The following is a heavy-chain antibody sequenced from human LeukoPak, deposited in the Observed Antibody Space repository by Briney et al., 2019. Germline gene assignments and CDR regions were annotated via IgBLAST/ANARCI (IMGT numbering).Heavy chain of an antibody. Sequence: PGGSLRLSCAASGFTFSDYYMSWIRQAPGKGLERVSYISSSSSYTNYADSVKGRFTISRDNAKNSLYLQMNSLRAEDTAVYYCARGALVVAATYPDYWGQGTLVTVSS. CDR1: GFTFSDYY. V-gene: IGHV3-11*06. CDR2: ISSSSSYT. J-gene: IGHJ4*02. CDR3: ARGALVVAATYPDY. D-gene: IGHD2-15*01.